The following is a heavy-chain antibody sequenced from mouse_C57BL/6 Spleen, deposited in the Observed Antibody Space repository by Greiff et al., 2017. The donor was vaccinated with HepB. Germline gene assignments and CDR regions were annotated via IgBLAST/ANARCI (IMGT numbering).Heavy chain of an antibody. V-gene: IGHV14-3*01. D-gene: IGHD2-3*01. CDR1: GFTIKTTY. CDR3: ARGDGYYVAY. J-gene: IGHJ3*01. CDR2: IDPANGNT. Sequence: EVQLQQSVAELVRPGASVKLSCTASGFTIKTTYMHWVKQRPEQGLEWIGRIDPANGNTKYAPKFQGKATITADTSSNTAYLQLSSLTSEDTAIYYCARGDGYYVAYWGQGTLVTVSA.